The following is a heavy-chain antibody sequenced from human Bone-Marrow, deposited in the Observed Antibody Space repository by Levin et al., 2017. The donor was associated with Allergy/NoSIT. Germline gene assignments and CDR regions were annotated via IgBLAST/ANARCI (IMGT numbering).Heavy chain of an antibody. CDR2: IRSKAYGGTT. J-gene: IGHJ6*02. Sequence: GGSLRLSCTASGFTFGDYAMSWVRQAPGKGLEWVGFIRSKAYGGTTEYAASVKGRFTISRDDSKSIAYLQMNSLKTEDTAVYYCTRVAVVVPAAYYYDDGMDVWGQGTTVTVSS. CDR1: GFTFGDYA. V-gene: IGHV3-49*04. CDR3: TRVAVVVPAAYYYDDGMDV. D-gene: IGHD2-2*01.